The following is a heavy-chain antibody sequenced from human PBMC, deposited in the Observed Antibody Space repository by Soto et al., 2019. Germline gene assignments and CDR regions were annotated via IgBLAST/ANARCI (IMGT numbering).Heavy chain of an antibody. CDR3: ARDYLTGDPREAFES. V-gene: IGHV3-21*01. D-gene: IGHD7-27*01. J-gene: IGHJ4*02. CDR1: GFHFGALS. Sequence: EVHLVESGGGLVTPGESLRLSCTASGFHFGALSLSWVRQAPGKGLEWVSSIDPTSTEIHYADSVEGRFSVYRDSTKNSLYLQMISLSFEDTVVYYCARDYLTGDPREAFESWGQGTLVTVSS. CDR2: IDPTSTEI.